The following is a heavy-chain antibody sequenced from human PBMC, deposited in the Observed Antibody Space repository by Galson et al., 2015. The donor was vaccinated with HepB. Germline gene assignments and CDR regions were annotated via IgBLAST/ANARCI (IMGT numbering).Heavy chain of an antibody. CDR1: GFTFSSYA. D-gene: IGHD5-24*01. Sequence: SLRLSCAASGFTFSSYAMSWVRQAPGKGLEWVSSISVSGDKAYDADSVKGRFTLSRDNSKNTLYLQMNSLRAEDTAVYYCARKNYHRNDYWGQGTLVTLPS. CDR3: ARKNYHRNDY. J-gene: IGHJ4*02. V-gene: IGHV3-23*01. CDR2: ISVSGDKA.